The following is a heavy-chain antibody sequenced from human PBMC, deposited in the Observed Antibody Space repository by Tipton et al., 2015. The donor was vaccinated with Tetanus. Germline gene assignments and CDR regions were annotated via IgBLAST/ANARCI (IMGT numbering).Heavy chain of an antibody. CDR1: GFTFSSYW. CDR3: ARDQGITMVRGVISYYYGMDV. Sequence: SLRLSCAASGFTFSSYWMSWVRQAPGKGLEWVANIKQDGSEKYYVDSVKGRFTISRDNAKNSLYLQMNSLRAEDTAVYYCARDQGITMVRGVISYYYGMDVWGQGTTVTVSS. J-gene: IGHJ6*02. CDR2: IKQDGSEK. V-gene: IGHV3-7*01. D-gene: IGHD3-10*01.